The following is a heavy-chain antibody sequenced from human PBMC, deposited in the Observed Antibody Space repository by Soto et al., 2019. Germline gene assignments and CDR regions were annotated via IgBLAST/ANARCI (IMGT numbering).Heavy chain of an antibody. CDR1: GLTFSDAW. D-gene: IGHD6-19*01. J-gene: IGHJ4*02. V-gene: IGHV3-15*07. CDR2: FKSKGSGEAP. CDR3: VHESYFYSAWR. Sequence: AGGSLRHSCVVAGLTFSDAWLIWVRQAPGKGLEWVGRFKSKGSGEAPDLAAPVKGRFALSRDDLQSTLQLQMNSLQTDDTGVYYCVHESYFYSAWRWGQGT.